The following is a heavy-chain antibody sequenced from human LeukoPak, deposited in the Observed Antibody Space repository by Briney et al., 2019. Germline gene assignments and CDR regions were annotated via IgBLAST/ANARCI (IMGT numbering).Heavy chain of an antibody. J-gene: IGHJ4*02. Sequence: GGFLRLSCAASGFTFDDYAMHWVRQAPGKGLEWVSGISWNSGSIGYADSVKGRFTISRDSAKNSLYLQMNSLRAEDTAVYYCARDRRDCSSTSCRDYWGQGTLVTVSS. V-gene: IGHV3-9*01. D-gene: IGHD2-2*01. CDR2: ISWNSGSI. CDR3: ARDRRDCSSTSCRDY. CDR1: GFTFDDYA.